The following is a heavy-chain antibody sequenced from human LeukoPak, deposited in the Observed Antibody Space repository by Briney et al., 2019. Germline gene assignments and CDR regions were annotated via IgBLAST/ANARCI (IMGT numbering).Heavy chain of an antibody. J-gene: IGHJ6*02. D-gene: IGHD3-10*01. Sequence: SVKVSCKASGGTFSSYAISWVRQAPGQGLEWMGGIIPIFGTANYAQKFQGRVTITADESTSTAYMELSSLRSDDTAVYYCARVCQWYYGSGSSGDYYGMDVWGQGTTVTVSS. V-gene: IGHV1-69*13. CDR2: IIPIFGTA. CDR1: GGTFSSYA. CDR3: ARVCQWYYGSGSSGDYYGMDV.